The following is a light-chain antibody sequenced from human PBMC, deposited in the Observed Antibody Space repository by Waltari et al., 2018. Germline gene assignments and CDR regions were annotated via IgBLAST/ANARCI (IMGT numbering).Light chain of an antibody. CDR2: GAS. CDR1: PSINSNY. J-gene: IGKJ4*01. Sequence: EIVLTQSPGTLSLSPGERATLSCRASPSINSNYLAWYQQKPGQAPRLLMYGASSRATGIPARFSGSGSGPDFTLTISRLEPEDFAVYYCQQYVHSPLTFGGGTKVEIK. CDR3: QQYVHSPLT. V-gene: IGKV3-20*01.